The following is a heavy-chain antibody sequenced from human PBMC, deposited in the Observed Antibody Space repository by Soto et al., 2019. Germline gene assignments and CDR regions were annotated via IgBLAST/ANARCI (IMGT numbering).Heavy chain of an antibody. J-gene: IGHJ4*02. Sequence: GGSLRVSCAASGFTFSSYARSWVRQAPGKGLEWVSAISGSGGSTYYSDSVKGRFTISRDNSKNTLYLQMNSLRAEDTAVYYCAKKMAVADPYLDHWGQGTLVTVSS. CDR2: ISGSGGST. V-gene: IGHV3-23*01. CDR3: AKKMAVADPYLDH. D-gene: IGHD6-19*01. CDR1: GFTFSSYA.